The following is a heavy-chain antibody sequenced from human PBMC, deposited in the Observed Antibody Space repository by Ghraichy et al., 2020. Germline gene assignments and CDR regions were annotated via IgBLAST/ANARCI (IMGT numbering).Heavy chain of an antibody. D-gene: IGHD5-12*01. CDR3: AAVTRYIVATITWAYYFDY. V-gene: IGHV4-34*01. CDR1: GGSFSGYY. CDR2: INHSGST. J-gene: IGHJ4*02. Sequence: SETLSLTCAVYGGSFSGYYWSWIRQPPGKGLEWIGEINHSGSTNYNPSLKSRVTISVDTSKNQFSLKLSSVTAADTAVYYCAAVTRYIVATITWAYYFDYWGQGTLVTVSS.